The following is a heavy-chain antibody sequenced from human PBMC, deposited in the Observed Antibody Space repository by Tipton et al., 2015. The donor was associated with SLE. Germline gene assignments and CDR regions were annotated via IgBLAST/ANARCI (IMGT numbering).Heavy chain of an antibody. Sequence: TLSLTCTVSGDSISGYYWSWIRQPPGKGLEWIGYMYYSGSTNYNPSLKSRVTISVDTSKNQFSLKLSSVTAADTAVYYCASIDYDFNAFNIWGQGTMVTVSS. J-gene: IGHJ3*02. V-gene: IGHV4-59*01. CDR3: ASIDYDFNAFNI. CDR2: MYYSGST. CDR1: GDSISGYY. D-gene: IGHD3-3*01.